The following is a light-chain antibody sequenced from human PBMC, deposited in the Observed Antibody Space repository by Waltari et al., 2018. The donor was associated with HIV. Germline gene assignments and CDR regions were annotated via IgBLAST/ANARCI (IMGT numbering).Light chain of an antibody. Sequence: SYVLTQSPSVPVAPGTTARITCGGTNIGSKSGHWYQQKPGQAPVLVIYYDSDRPSGIPERFSGSNSGNTATLTISRVEAGDEADYYCQVWDSSSGVVFGGGTRLTVL. CDR1: NIGSKS. CDR2: YDS. CDR3: QVWDSSSGVV. J-gene: IGLJ2*01. V-gene: IGLV3-21*04.